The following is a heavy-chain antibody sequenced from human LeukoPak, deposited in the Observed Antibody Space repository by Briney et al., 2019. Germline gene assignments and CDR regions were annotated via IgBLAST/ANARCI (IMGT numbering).Heavy chain of an antibody. CDR2: INPSGRST. CDR3: AREQGQVPGPLVVAGTYYFDY. CDR1: GYTFTSNH. Sequence: GASVKVSCKASGYTFTSNHIHWVRQAPGKGLEWMGIINPSGRSTNYAHKFQGRVTMTSDTSTSTVYMELSGLRSEDTAMYYCAREQGQVPGPLVVAGTYYFDYWGQGTLVTVSS. V-gene: IGHV1-46*01. D-gene: IGHD2-15*01. J-gene: IGHJ4*02.